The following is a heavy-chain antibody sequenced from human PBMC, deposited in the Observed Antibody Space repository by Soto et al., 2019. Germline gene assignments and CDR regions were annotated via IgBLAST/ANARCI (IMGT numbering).Heavy chain of an antibody. Sequence: NLSPPCPVHGASLSEYYWSWIRQSPGKGLEWVGEINHIGRTNYNPSLKSRVTMSVDTSKGQFSLELTSVTAADTAVYYCACQWLIHWFDPWGQGTPVTVSS. D-gene: IGHD6-19*01. CDR2: INHIGRT. CDR1: GASLSEYY. J-gene: IGHJ5*02. CDR3: ACQWLIHWFDP. V-gene: IGHV4-34*01.